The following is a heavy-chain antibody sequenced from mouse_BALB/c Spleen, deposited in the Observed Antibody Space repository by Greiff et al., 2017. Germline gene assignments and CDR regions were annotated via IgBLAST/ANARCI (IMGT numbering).Heavy chain of an antibody. Sequence: EVKLMESGGGLVKPGGSLKLSCAASGFTFSDYYMYWVRQTPEKRLEWVATISDGGSYTYYPDSVKGRFTISRDNAKNNLYLQMSSLKSEDTAMYYCAREGYYGYDEKVWFAYWGQGTLVTVSA. CDR2: ISDGGSYT. CDR3: AREGYYGYDEKVWFAY. D-gene: IGHD2-2*01. J-gene: IGHJ3*01. V-gene: IGHV5-4*02. CDR1: GFTFSDYY.